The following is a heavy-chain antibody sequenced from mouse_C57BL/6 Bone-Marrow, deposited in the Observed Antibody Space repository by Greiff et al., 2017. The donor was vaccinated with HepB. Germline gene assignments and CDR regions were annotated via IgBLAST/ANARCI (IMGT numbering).Heavy chain of an antibody. CDR2: ISYDGSN. Sequence: EVQLQESGPGLVKPSQSLSLTCSVPGYSITSGYYWNWIRQFPGNKLEWMGYISYDGSNNYNPSLKNRISITRDTSKNQFFLKLNSVTTEDTATYYCASLDYWGQGTTLTVSS. V-gene: IGHV3-6*01. J-gene: IGHJ2*01. CDR3: ASLDY. CDR1: GYSITSGYY.